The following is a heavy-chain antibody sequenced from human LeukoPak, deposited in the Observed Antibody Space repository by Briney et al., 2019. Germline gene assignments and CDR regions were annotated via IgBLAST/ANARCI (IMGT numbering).Heavy chain of an antibody. J-gene: IGHJ5*02. Sequence: SETLSLTCTVSGASISSRSYYWSWIRQPPGKGLEWIGYIYYSGSTNYKPSLKSRVTISVDTSKNQFSLKLSSVTAADTAVYYCARGGYYGSGNDFRFDPWGQGTLVTVSS. V-gene: IGHV4-61*01. CDR2: IYYSGST. CDR1: GASISSRSYY. CDR3: ARGGYYGSGNDFRFDP. D-gene: IGHD3-10*01.